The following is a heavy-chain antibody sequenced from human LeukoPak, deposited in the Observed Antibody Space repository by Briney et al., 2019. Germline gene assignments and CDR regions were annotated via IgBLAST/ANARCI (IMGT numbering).Heavy chain of an antibody. CDR2: ICAYNGNT. Sequence: ASVNVSCKASGYTFTSYGISWVRQAPGQGLEWMGWICAYNGNTNYAQKLQGRVTMTTDTSTSTAYMELRSLRSDDTAVYYCARTYYYDSSGYYFPDFDYWGQGTLVTVSS. CDR3: ARTYYYDSSGYYFPDFDY. V-gene: IGHV1-18*01. D-gene: IGHD3-22*01. CDR1: GYTFTSYG. J-gene: IGHJ4*02.